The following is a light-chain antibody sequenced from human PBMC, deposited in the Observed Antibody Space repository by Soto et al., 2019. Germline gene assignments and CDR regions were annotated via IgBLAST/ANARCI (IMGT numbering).Light chain of an antibody. V-gene: IGLV2-14*01. CDR3: CSYTGSSTLVL. Sequence: QSALTQPASVSGSPGQSITISCTGTSNDIGGYNYVSWYQQHPGKAPKLMIYDVTNRPSGVSDRFSGSKSGNTASLTISGLQAEDEADYFCCSYTGSSTLVLFGGGTKLTVL. J-gene: IGLJ2*01. CDR2: DVT. CDR1: SNDIGGYNY.